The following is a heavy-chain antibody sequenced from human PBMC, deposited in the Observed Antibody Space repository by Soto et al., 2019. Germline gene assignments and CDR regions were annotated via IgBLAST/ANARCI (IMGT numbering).Heavy chain of an antibody. D-gene: IGHD3-3*01. V-gene: IGHV1-69*01. CDR2: IIPIFGTA. CDR3: TRGPAPLGVEPGYFDY. J-gene: IGHJ4*02. Sequence: QVQLVQSGAEVKKPGSSVKVSCKASGGTFSSYAISWVRQAPGQGLEWLGGIIPIFGTANYAQKLQGRVTMTADESKSTACTELSSLRSEDSGVYYCTRGPAPLGVEPGYFDYWGQGPLVTVSS. CDR1: GGTFSSYA.